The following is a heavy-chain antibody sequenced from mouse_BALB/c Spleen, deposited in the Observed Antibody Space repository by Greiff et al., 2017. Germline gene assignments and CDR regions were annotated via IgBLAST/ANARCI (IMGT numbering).Heavy chain of an antibody. CDR3: ARAAGLRFAY. V-gene: IGHV1S56*01. D-gene: IGHD2-4*01. J-gene: IGHJ3*01. CDR1: GYTFTSYY. CDR2: IYPGDGST. Sequence: VQLQQSGPELVKPGASVKMSCKASGYTFTSYYIHWVKQRPGQGLEWIGWIYPGDGSTKYNEKFKGKTTLTADKSSSTAYMLLSSLTSEDSAIYFCARAAGLRFAYWGQGTLVTVSA.